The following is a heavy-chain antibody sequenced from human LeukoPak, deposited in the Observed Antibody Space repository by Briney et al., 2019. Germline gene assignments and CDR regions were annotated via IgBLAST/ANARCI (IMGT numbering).Heavy chain of an antibody. CDR2: INHSGST. CDR1: GGSFSGYY. CDR3: ARHRFASPLDS. V-gene: IGHV4-34*01. Sequence: SETLSLTCAVYGGSFSGYYWSWIRQPPGKGLEWIGEINHSGSTNYNPPLKSRVTISVDTSKNQFSLKLSSVTAADTAVYYCARHRFASPLDSWGQGTLVTVSS. J-gene: IGHJ4*02. D-gene: IGHD2-21*01.